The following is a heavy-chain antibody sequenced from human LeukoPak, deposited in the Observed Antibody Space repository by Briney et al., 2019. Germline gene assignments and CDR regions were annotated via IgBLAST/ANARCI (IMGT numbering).Heavy chain of an antibody. CDR3: ARDHKVGQTYSSGWLDH. V-gene: IGHV1-18*01. CDR1: GYSFTSYG. CDR2: ISAFNGDT. J-gene: IGHJ4*02. Sequence: ASVKVSCKASGYSFTSYGIVWVRQAPGQGLEWMGWISAFNGDTDYAQKIQGRVTLTSDTSTSTAHMELRSLRSDDTAVYFCARDHKVGQTYSSGWLDHWGQGTLVTVSS. D-gene: IGHD6-19*01.